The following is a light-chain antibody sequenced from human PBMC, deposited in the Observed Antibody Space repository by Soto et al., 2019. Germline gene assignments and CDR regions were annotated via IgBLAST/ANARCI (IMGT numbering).Light chain of an antibody. J-gene: IGKJ2*01. V-gene: IGKV3-20*01. CDR3: QQYGSSPMYT. CDR2: GAS. CDR1: QSVSSSY. Sequence: EIVLTQSPGTLSLSPGERATLSCRASQSVSSSYLAWYQQKPGQAPRLLIYGASSRATGIPDRFSGSGSGTDFTLTIIRLEPEDFAVYYCQQYGSSPMYTFGQGTMLQIK.